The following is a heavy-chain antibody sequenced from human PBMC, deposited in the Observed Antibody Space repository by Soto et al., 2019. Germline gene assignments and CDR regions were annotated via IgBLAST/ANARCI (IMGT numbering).Heavy chain of an antibody. Sequence: GGSLRLSCAATGFTLSAYDMHWVRQAEGKGLEWVSALGAAVDPYYLVSVKGRFTISRENAKNSLYLQMNNLRAGDTAVYYCARAYSGRLPRRADYYYAMDVWGQGTTVTVSS. V-gene: IGHV3-13*05. CDR2: LGAAVDP. CDR3: ARAYSGRLPRRADYYYAMDV. D-gene: IGHD2-15*01. CDR1: GFTLSAYD. J-gene: IGHJ6*02.